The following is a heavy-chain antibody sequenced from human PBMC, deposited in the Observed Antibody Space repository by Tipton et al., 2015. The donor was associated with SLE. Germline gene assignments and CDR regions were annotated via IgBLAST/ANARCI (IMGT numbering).Heavy chain of an antibody. CDR3: ARGSDSGGYQGIYFDC. Sequence: GSLRLSCAASGFTVSSNYLSWVRQAPGKGLEWVSVIYSGGSTYYADSVKGRFTTSRHNSKNTLYLQMNSLRAEDTAVYYCARGSDSGGYQGIYFDCWGQGTLFTVSS. CDR2: IYSGGST. CDR1: GFTVSSNY. V-gene: IGHV3-53*04. J-gene: IGHJ4*02. D-gene: IGHD1-26*01.